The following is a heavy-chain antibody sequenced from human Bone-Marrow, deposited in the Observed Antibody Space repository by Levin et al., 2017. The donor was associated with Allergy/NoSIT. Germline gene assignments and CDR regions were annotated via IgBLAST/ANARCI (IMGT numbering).Heavy chain of an antibody. CDR2: ISGSGGST. V-gene: IGHV3-23*01. D-gene: IGHD3-3*01. Sequence: GESLKISCAASGFTFSSYAMSWVRQAPGKGLEWVSAISGSGGSTYYADSVKGRFTISRDNSKNTLYLQMNSLRAEDTAVYYCAKYYDFWSGYYTIRYYYYGMDVWGQGTTVTVSS. J-gene: IGHJ6*02. CDR1: GFTFSSYA. CDR3: AKYYDFWSGYYTIRYYYYGMDV.